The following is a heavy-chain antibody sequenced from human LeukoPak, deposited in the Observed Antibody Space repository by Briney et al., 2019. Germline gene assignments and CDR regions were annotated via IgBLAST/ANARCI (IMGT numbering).Heavy chain of an antibody. D-gene: IGHD5-18*01. CDR3: ARARRGYSYGGDAFDI. V-gene: IGHV1-46*01. CDR1: GYTFTSSY. J-gene: IGHJ3*02. Sequence: ASVKVSCKASGYTFTSSYMHWVRQAPGQGLEWMRIINPSGGTTIYAQKFQGRVTMTRDTSTSTVYMELSSLRPEDTAVYYCARARRGYSYGGDAFDIWGQGTMVTVSS. CDR2: INPSGGTT.